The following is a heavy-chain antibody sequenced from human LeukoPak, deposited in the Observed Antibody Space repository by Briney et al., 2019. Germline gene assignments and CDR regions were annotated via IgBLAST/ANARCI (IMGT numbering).Heavy chain of an antibody. CDR1: GFTFSSYW. Sequence: GGSLRLSCAASGFTFSSYWMHWVRQAPGTGLVWVSRISSDGTNTYYADSVKRRFSISRDNAKNTLYLQMNSLRAEDTAMYYCARVYYYYYMDVWGRGTTVTVSS. V-gene: IGHV3-74*01. J-gene: IGHJ6*03. CDR2: ISSDGTNT. CDR3: ARVYYYYYMDV.